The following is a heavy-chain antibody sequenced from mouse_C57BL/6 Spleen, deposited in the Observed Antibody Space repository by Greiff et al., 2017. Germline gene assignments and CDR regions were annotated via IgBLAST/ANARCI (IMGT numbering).Heavy chain of an antibody. CDR2: IYPGSGNT. CDR1: GYTFTDYY. V-gene: IGHV1-76*01. D-gene: IGHD1-1*01. J-gene: IGHJ1*03. CDR3: ARSQAHYYGSSSNWYFDV. Sequence: VQLQESGAELVRPGASVKLSCKASGYTFTDYYINWVKQRPGQGLEWIARIYPGSGNTYYNEKFKGKATLTAEKSSSTAYMQLSSLTSEDSAVYFCARSQAHYYGSSSNWYFDVWGTGTTVTVSS.